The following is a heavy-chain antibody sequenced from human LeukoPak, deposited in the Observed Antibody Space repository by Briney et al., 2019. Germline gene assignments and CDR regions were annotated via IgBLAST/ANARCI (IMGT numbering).Heavy chain of an antibody. CDR2: IYYSGST. J-gene: IGHJ6*02. CDR1: GGSISNYY. Sequence: SETLSLTCTVSGGSISNYYLNWIRQPPGKGLEWIGYIYYSGSTNYNPALKSRVTISGDTSKNQFSLKLTSVTAADTAVYWCAGAPPIYHYNYGMDVWGQGTTVTVSS. CDR3: AGAPPIYHYNYGMDV. V-gene: IGHV4-59*01.